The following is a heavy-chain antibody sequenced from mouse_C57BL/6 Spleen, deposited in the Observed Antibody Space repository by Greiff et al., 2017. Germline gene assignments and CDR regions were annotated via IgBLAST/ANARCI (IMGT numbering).Heavy chain of an antibody. CDR1: GYTFTSYW. CDR3: ASSPWGSRGAMDY. J-gene: IGHJ4*01. Sequence: QVQLQQPGAELVRPGTSVKLSCKASGYTFTSYWMHWVKQRPGQGLEWIGVIDPSDSYTNYNQKFKGKATLTVDTSSSTAYMQLSSLTSEDSAVYDCASSPWGSRGAMDYWGQGTSVTVSS. D-gene: IGHD1-1*01. V-gene: IGHV1-59*01. CDR2: IDPSDSYT.